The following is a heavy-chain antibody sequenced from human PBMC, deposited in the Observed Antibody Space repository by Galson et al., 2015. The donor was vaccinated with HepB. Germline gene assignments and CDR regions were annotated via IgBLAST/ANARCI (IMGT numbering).Heavy chain of an antibody. CDR1: GFTFSSYW. J-gene: IGHJ6*02. CDR3: ARRISLVRGIITKPDYYYGMDV. Sequence: SLRLSCAASGFTFSSYWMNWVRQAPGKGLEWVAHLNQDESSKYYVDSVKGRFTISRDNAKDSGYLQLDSLRAEDTAVYYCARRISLVRGIITKPDYYYGMDVWGQRTTVTVAS. D-gene: IGHD3-10*01. CDR2: LNQDESSK. V-gene: IGHV3-7*01.